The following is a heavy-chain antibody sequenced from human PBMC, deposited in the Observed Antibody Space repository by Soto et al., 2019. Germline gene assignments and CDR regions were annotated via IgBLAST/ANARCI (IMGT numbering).Heavy chain of an antibody. J-gene: IGHJ4*02. CDR3: ARGQSIAVAGRFDY. CDR1: GFTFNSYS. CDR2: ISSGTSII. Sequence: PGGSLRRSCAAGGFTFNSYSMNWVRQAPGKGLEWVSYISSGTSIIYYADSVKGRFTISRDNAKNSLYLQMNGLRDEDTAVYYCARGQSIAVAGRFDYWGQGALVTVSS. D-gene: IGHD6-19*01. V-gene: IGHV3-48*02.